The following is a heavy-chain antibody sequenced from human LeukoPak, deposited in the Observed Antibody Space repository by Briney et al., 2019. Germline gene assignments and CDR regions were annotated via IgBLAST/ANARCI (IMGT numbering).Heavy chain of an antibody. CDR3: AREGGGMITFGGMYAFDI. V-gene: IGHV4-59*01. J-gene: IGHJ3*02. D-gene: IGHD3-16*01. CDR2: IHYRGGT. CDR1: GGSISSYF. Sequence: SETLSLTCTVSGGSISSYFWSWIRQPPGKGLEWIGDIHYRGGTNHNPTLKSRVTISADTSRHQFSLRLSSVTAADTAVYYCAREGGGMITFGGMYAFDIWGQGTMVTVSS.